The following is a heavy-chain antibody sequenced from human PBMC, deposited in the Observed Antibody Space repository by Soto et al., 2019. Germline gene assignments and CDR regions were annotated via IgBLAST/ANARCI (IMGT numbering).Heavy chain of an antibody. D-gene: IGHD1-7*01. Sequence: SETLSLTCTVSGASISNPIYYWGWIRQPPGKGLEWIGSISYSGSTYYNPPLKSRVTISVDTSKNEFSLRLTSVTATDTGVYYCARRPPYNAGTTDIWGQGTMVS. CDR1: GASISNPIYY. J-gene: IGHJ3*02. CDR3: ARRPPYNAGTTDI. CDR2: ISYSGST. V-gene: IGHV4-39*01.